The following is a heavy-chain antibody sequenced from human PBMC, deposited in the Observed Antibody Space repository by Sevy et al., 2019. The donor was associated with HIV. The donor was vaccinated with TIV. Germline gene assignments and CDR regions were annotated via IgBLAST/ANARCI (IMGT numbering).Heavy chain of an antibody. D-gene: IGHD1-26*01. CDR1: GFTFSNAW. V-gene: IGHV3-15*01. Sequence: GGSLRLSCAASGFTFSNAWMSWVRQAPGKGLEWVGCIKSKTNGGTTDYAEPVKGRFTISREDSKSTQYLQMNRLKTEDTAMYYCTTASKKRGLSEYLDYWGQGTLVTVSS. J-gene: IGHJ4*02. CDR3: TTASKKRGLSEYLDY. CDR2: IKSKTNGGTT.